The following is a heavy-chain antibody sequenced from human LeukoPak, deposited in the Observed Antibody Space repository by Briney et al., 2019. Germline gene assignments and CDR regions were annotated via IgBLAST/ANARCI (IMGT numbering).Heavy chain of an antibody. J-gene: IGHJ3*02. Sequence: GGSLRLSCAASGFTFSDYYMSWIRQAPGKGLEWVSYISSSGSTIYYADSVKGRFTISRDNAKNSLYLQMNSLRAEDTAVYYCARDQGYFDQSAFDIWGQGTMVTVSS. CDR3: ARDQGYFDQSAFDI. CDR1: GFTFSDYY. V-gene: IGHV3-11*04. D-gene: IGHD3-9*01. CDR2: ISSSGSTI.